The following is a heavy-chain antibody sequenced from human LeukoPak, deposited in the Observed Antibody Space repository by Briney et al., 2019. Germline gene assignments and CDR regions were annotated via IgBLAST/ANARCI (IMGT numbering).Heavy chain of an antibody. CDR3: ARDPRGAAGTYGMDV. J-gene: IGHJ6*02. CDR2: ISSSSNYV. V-gene: IGHV3-21*01. CDR1: GFTFSSYS. D-gene: IGHD6-13*01. Sequence: GRSLRLSCATSGFTFSSYSMNWVRQAPGKGLEWVSSISSSSNYVFYADSVKGRFTISRDNAKNSLHLQMNSLRAEDTAVYYCARDPRGAAGTYGMDVWGQGTTVIISS.